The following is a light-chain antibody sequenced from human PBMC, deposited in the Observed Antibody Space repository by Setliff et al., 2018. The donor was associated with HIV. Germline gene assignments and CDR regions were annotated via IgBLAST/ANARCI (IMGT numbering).Light chain of an antibody. CDR3: SSYTGSSTLYV. V-gene: IGLV2-14*01. J-gene: IGLJ1*01. CDR2: EVS. CDR1: SSDVGASDS. Sequence: QSVLTQPASVSGSPGQSITISCTGTSSDVGASDSVSWYQQHPGEAPKLIIYEVSNRPSGVSDRFSGSKSGNTASLTISGLQAEDEADYYCSSYTGSSTLYVFGTGTKVTVL.